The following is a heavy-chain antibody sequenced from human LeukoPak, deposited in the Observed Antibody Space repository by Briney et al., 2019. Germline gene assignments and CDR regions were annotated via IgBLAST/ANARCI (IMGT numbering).Heavy chain of an antibody. CDR3: ARGGPDFDY. Sequence: GGSLRLSCAASGFTFSSYGMHWVRQAPGKGLEWVAVIWYDGSNKYYGDSVKGRFTISRDNSKNTLYLQINNLRAEDTAVYYCARGGPDFDYWGQGTLVTVSS. D-gene: IGHD3-16*01. V-gene: IGHV3-33*01. J-gene: IGHJ4*02. CDR2: IWYDGSNK. CDR1: GFTFSSYG.